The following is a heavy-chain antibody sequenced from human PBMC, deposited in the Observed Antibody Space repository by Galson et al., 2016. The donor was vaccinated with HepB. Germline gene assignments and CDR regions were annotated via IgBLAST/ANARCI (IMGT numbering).Heavy chain of an antibody. Sequence: PALVKPTQTLTLTCTFSGFSLTTSGMSVNWIRQPPGKALEWLARIDWDDDKFYSTSLKTRLTISKDTSKNQVVLTMTNMDPVDTATYYCERTPYRLKFFENWGLGTLVTVSS. CDR3: ERTPYRLKFFEN. CDR1: GFSLTTSGMS. CDR2: IDWDDDK. J-gene: IGHJ4*02. V-gene: IGHV2-70*04. D-gene: IGHD5-12*01.